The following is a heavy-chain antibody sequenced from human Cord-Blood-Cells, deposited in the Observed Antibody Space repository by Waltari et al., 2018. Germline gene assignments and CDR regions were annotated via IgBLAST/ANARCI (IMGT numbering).Heavy chain of an antibody. J-gene: IGHJ4*02. Sequence: QVQLQQWGAGLLKPSETLSLTCAVYGGSFSGYYWSWIRQPPGKGLEWIGEINHSGSTKYNPSLKGRVTISVDTSKSQFALKLSSVTAADTAVYYCARGQANGSSWNDYWGQGTLVTVSS. D-gene: IGHD6-13*01. CDR3: ARGQANGSSWNDY. CDR2: INHSGST. V-gene: IGHV4-34*01. CDR1: GGSFSGYY.